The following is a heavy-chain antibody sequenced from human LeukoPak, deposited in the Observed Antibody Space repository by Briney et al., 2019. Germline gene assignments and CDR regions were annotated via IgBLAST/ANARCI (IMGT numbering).Heavy chain of an antibody. Sequence: PSGTLSLTCTVSGASISSSSWWTWVRQPPGEALEWIGEIYHAGSTKYNPSLRSRLTISVDKSKNSFSLSLTSVTAADTAFYYCARSAAVTGQFDFWGPGTLVTVSS. CDR3: ARSAAVTGQFDF. V-gene: IGHV4-4*02. J-gene: IGHJ4*02. CDR1: GASISSSSW. CDR2: IYHAGST. D-gene: IGHD6-19*01.